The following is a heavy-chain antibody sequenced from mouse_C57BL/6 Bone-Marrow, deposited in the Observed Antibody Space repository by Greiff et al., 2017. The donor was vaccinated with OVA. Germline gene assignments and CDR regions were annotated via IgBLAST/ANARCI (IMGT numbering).Heavy chain of an antibody. CDR1: GFSLTSYG. J-gene: IGHJ2*01. CDR3: AKNGDSSGYPYYFDY. V-gene: IGHV2-5*01. CDR2: IWRGGST. Sequence: QVQLKQSGPGLVQPSQSLSITCTVSGFSLTSYGVHWVRQSPGKGLEWLGVIWRGGSTDYNAAFMSRLSITKDNSKSQVFFKMNSLQADDTAIYYCAKNGDSSGYPYYFDYWGQGTTLKVSS. D-gene: IGHD3-2*02.